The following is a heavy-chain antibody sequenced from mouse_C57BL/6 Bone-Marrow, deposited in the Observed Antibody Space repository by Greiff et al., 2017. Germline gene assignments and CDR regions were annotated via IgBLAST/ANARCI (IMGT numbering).Heavy chain of an antibody. Sequence: VQLQQSGAELVKPGASVKISCKASGYAFSSYWMNWVKQRPGKGLEWIGQIYPGDGDTNYNGKFKGKATLTADKSSSTAYMQLSSLTSEDSAVYFCARRWLLPLFDYWGQGTTLTVSS. D-gene: IGHD2-3*01. V-gene: IGHV1-80*01. CDR1: GYAFSSYW. J-gene: IGHJ2*01. CDR2: IYPGDGDT. CDR3: ARRWLLPLFDY.